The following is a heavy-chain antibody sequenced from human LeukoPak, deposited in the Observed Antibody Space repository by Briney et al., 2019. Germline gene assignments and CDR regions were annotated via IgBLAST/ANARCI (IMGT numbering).Heavy chain of an antibody. CDR2: INHSGST. Sequence: ASETLSLTCAVYGGSFSGYYWSWIRQPPGKGLEWIGEINHSGSTNYNPSLKSRVTISVDTSKNQFSLKLSSVTAADTAVYYCARDPGYCSGGSCRDGMDVWGQGTTVTVSS. CDR3: ARDPGYCSGGSCRDGMDV. J-gene: IGHJ6*02. D-gene: IGHD2-15*01. V-gene: IGHV4-34*01. CDR1: GGSFSGYY.